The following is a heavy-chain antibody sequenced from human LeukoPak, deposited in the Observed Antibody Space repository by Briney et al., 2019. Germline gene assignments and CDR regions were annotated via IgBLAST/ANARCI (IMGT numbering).Heavy chain of an antibody. J-gene: IGHJ4*02. V-gene: IGHV1-2*02. CDR1: GYIFTGYY. D-gene: IGHD3-3*01. CDR2: INPNSGGT. CDR3: ASSGFWSGYYTPDW. Sequence: ASVKVSCKASGYIFTGYYMHWVRQAPGQGLEWMGWINPNSGGTNYAQKFQGRVTMTRDTSISTAYMELSRLRSDDTAVYYCASSGFWSGYYTPDWWGQGTLVTVSS.